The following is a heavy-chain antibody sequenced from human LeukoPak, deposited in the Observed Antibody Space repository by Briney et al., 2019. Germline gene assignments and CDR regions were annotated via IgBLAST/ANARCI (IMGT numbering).Heavy chain of an antibody. D-gene: IGHD6-19*01. J-gene: IGHJ4*02. V-gene: IGHV4-59*08. CDR2: IYYTGNT. CDR1: GGSIGSHY. Sequence: PSETLSLTCTVSGGSIGSHYWNWIRQSPGKGLEWIGYIYYTGNTKYNPSLEGRVSMPVDTSKNHFSLNLNSVTATDTAVYYCARQRIAVADHFDLWGQGTLVAVSS. CDR3: ARQRIAVADHFDL.